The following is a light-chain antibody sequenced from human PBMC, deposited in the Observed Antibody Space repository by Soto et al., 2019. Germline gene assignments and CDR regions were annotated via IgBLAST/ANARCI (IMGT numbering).Light chain of an antibody. V-gene: IGKV3-20*01. Sequence: VLTQSASTLSLSPGERATLSCRASQSVSSTYLAWYQQKPGQAPRLLIYGASSRATGIPDRFSGSGSGTDFTLTISRLEPEDFAVYYCQQYGSSPWTFAQGTKVDIK. CDR2: GAS. CDR1: QSVSSTY. CDR3: QQYGSSPWT. J-gene: IGKJ1*01.